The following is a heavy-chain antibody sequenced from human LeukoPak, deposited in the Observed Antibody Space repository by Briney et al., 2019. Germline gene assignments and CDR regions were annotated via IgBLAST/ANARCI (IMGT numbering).Heavy chain of an antibody. D-gene: IGHD3-3*01. J-gene: IGHJ6*03. CDR3: AKGITIFGVVTNYYYYMDV. V-gene: IGHV1-8*03. CDR1: GYTFTSYD. Sequence: ASVKVSCKASGYTFTSYDINWVRQATGQGLEWMGWMNPNSGNTGYAQKFQGRVTITRNTSISTAYMELSRLRSDDTAVYYCAKGITIFGVVTNYYYYMDVWGKGTTVTVSS. CDR2: MNPNSGNT.